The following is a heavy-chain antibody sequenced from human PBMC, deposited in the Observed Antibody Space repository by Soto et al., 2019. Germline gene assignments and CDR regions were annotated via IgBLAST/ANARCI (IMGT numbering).Heavy chain of an antibody. J-gene: IGHJ4*02. V-gene: IGHV4-31*03. CDR1: GDSMATGGHY. Sequence: SETLSLTCTVSGDSMATGGHYYNCIRQVPGKGLEWIGYVYYSGATHYTPSLRARATISRDTSKNQFSLRLISVTAADTALYYCARDKDLQPTVWGFWGQGIQVTVSS. CDR3: ARDKDLQPTVWGF. D-gene: IGHD3-16*01. CDR2: VYYSGAT.